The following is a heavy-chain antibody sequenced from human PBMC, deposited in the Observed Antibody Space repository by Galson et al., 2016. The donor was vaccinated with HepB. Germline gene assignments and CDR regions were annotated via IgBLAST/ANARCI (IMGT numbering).Heavy chain of an antibody. Sequence: TLSLTCTVSGVSIRTVGYYWSWIGQHPEKGLEWLGYIYYSGSTYYNPSLKTRLTISLDASKNQFSLRLTSVTAADTAVYFCGRDIRGSSGPFDYWGQGCLVSVSS. J-gene: IGHJ4*02. CDR2: IYYSGST. V-gene: IGHV4-31*03. CDR3: GRDIRGSSGPFDY. D-gene: IGHD3-22*01. CDR1: GVSIRTVGYY.